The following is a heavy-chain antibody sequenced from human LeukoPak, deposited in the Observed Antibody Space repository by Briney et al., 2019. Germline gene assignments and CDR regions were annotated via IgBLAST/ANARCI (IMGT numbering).Heavy chain of an antibody. Sequence: GGSLRLSCAASGFTFSSYGMNWVRQAPGKVLEWVSAISGRDDGTYYADSVKGRFTTSRDNAKNSLYLQMNSLRAEDTAVYYCAELGITMIGGVWGKGTTVTISS. CDR2: ISGRDDGT. J-gene: IGHJ6*04. D-gene: IGHD3-10*02. V-gene: IGHV3-23*01. CDR3: AELGITMIGGV. CDR1: GFTFSSYG.